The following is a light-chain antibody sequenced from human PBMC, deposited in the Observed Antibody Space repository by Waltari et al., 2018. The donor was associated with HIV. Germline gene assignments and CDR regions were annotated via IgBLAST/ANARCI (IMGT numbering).Light chain of an antibody. Sequence: SALTQPPSAAGSPGQSVSISCTVTKSDVGAYVFVSWYQQHPGKAPKLTIYEVNKRHQGVPYRFSGSNSGNTVSLIFSGLQAEDEGDYFCTSYAGNSNFVVFGGGTKLTVL. V-gene: IGLV2-8*01. CDR2: EVN. CDR1: KSDVGAYVF. J-gene: IGLJ2*01. CDR3: TSYAGNSNFVV.